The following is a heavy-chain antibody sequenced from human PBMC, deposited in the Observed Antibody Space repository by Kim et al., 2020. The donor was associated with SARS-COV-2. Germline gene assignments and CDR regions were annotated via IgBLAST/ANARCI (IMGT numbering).Heavy chain of an antibody. Sequence: SVKVSCKASGGTFSSYAISWVRQAPGQGLEWMGGIIPIFGTANYAQKFQGRVTITADESTSTAYMELSSLRSEDTAVYYCARGGRIVVVPAAMLWKEHYYYYGMDVWGQGTTVTVSS. CDR1: GGTFSSYA. D-gene: IGHD2-2*01. V-gene: IGHV1-69*13. CDR3: ARGGRIVVVPAAMLWKEHYYYYGMDV. J-gene: IGHJ6*02. CDR2: IIPIFGTA.